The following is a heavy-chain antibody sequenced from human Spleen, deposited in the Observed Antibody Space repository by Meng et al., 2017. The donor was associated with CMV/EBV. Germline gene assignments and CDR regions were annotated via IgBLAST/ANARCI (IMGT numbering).Heavy chain of an antibody. J-gene: IGHJ6*02. CDR1: GDSVSSDSAA. D-gene: IGHD4/OR15-4a*01. V-gene: IGHV6-1*01. Sequence: SETLSLTCVISGDSVSSDSAAWNWIRQSPSRGLEWLGRTFYRSKWYHDYAVSVKSRIDINPDTSKNHLSLQLSSVTPDDTAVYYCARETIVLSPHYYYYGLDVWGQGTTVTVSS. CDR3: ARETIVLSPHYYYYGLDV. CDR2: TFYRSKWYH.